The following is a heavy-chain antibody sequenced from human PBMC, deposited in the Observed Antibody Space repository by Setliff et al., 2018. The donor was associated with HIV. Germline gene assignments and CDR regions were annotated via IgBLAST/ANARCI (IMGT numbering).Heavy chain of an antibody. D-gene: IGHD3-10*01. V-gene: IGHV3-7*02. CDR2: INRDGSEK. CDR1: GFTFSDVW. J-gene: IGHJ4*02. Sequence: GGSLRLSCAASGFTFSDVWMHWVRQAPGKGLEWLANINRDGSEKYYADSVKGRFTISRDNAKNSLYLQMNSLRAEDTAVYYCARKRFPMVRGVIITRHFDYWGQGTLVTVSS. CDR3: ARKRFPMVRGVIITRHFDY.